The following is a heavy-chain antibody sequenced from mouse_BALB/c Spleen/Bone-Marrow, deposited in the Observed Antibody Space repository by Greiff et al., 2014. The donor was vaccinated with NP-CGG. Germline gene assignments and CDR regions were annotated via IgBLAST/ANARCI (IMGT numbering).Heavy chain of an antibody. CDR2: ISSNGGST. Sequence: EVKLVESGGGLVQPGGSLKLSCAASGFTFSSYGMSWVRQTPDKRLELVATISSNGGSTYYPDSVKGRFTISRDNAKNTLYLQMSSLKSEDTAMYYCARERDGYFRDAMDYWGQGTSVTVSS. V-gene: IGHV5-6-3*01. CDR1: GFTFSSYG. J-gene: IGHJ4*01. CDR3: ARERDGYFRDAMDY. D-gene: IGHD2-3*01.